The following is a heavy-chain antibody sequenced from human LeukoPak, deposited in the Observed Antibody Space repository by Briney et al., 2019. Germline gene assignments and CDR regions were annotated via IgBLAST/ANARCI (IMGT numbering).Heavy chain of an antibody. CDR2: IYYSGST. Sequence: SETLSLTCTVSGGSISSYYWSWIRQPPGKGLEWIGYIYYSGSTNYNPSLKSRVTISVDTSKNQFSLKLSSVTAADTAVYYCARSGEVSSWSRKYYFDYWGQGTLVTVSS. J-gene: IGHJ4*02. CDR1: GGSISSYY. V-gene: IGHV4-59*01. CDR3: ARSGEVSSWSRKYYFDY. D-gene: IGHD6-13*01.